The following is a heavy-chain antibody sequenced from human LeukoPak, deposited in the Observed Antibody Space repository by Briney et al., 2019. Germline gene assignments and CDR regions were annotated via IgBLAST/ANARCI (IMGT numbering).Heavy chain of an antibody. Sequence: ASVTVSCKASGYTFTSYAMHWVRQAPGQRLEWMGWINAGKGNTKYSQKFQGRVTITRDTSACTAYMELSILRSEDTAVYYCARADIVATICFDYWGQGTLVTVSS. D-gene: IGHD5-12*01. CDR2: INAGKGNT. CDR1: GYTFTSYA. CDR3: ARADIVATICFDY. J-gene: IGHJ4*02. V-gene: IGHV1-3*01.